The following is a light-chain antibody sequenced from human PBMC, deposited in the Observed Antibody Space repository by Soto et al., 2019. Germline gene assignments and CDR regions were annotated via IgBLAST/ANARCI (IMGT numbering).Light chain of an antibody. V-gene: IGKV2-24*01. CDR2: KVS. Sequence: EIVMTQTPLSAPVTLGQSASISCRSSQSLVHSNRNTYLSWLHQRPGHPPRLLIYKVSNRFSGVPDRFSGSGAGTYFTLRIDRVEADDVGVYYCVQLTHFPWTFGQGTKVEI. CDR1: QSLVHSNRNTY. CDR3: VQLTHFPWT. J-gene: IGKJ1*01.